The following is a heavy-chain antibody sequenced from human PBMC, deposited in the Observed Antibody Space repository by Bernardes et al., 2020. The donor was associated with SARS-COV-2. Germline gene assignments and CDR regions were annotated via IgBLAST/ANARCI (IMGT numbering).Heavy chain of an antibody. Sequence: ASVKVSCKVSGYTLTELSMHWVRQAPGKGLEWMGGFDPEDGETIYAQKFQGRVTMTEDTSTDTAYMELSSLRSEDTAVYYCATDQAVAGIYYYGMDVWGQGTTVTVSS. J-gene: IGHJ6*02. D-gene: IGHD6-19*01. CDR3: ATDQAVAGIYYYGMDV. CDR2: FDPEDGET. V-gene: IGHV1-24*01. CDR1: GYTLTELS.